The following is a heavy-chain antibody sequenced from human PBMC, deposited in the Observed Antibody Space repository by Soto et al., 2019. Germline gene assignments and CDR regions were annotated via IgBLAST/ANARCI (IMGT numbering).Heavy chain of an antibody. V-gene: IGHV1-18*01. CDR2: ISTYNGDT. CDR3: ARVHSPDAFEI. Sequence: ASVKVSCKASGYTFTRSGISWVRQAPGQGLEWMGWISTYNGDTNYAQTFQGRVTMTTDTSTSTAYMELRSLRSDDTAVYYCARVHSPDAFEIWGQGTMVPVAS. D-gene: IGHD5-18*01. J-gene: IGHJ3*02. CDR1: GYTFTRSG.